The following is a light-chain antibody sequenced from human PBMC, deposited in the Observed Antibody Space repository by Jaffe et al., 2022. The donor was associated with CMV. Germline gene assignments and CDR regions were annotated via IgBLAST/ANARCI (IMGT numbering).Light chain of an antibody. CDR2: EVT. J-gene: IGLJ3*02. Sequence: QSALTQPASVSGSPGQSITISCTGTSSDVGSYNLVSWYQQHPGKAPKVMIYEVTKRPSGVSNRFSGSKSGNTASLTISGLQAEDEADYYCCSYAGSNTLWVFGGGTKLTVL. V-gene: IGLV2-23*02. CDR1: SSDVGSYNL. CDR3: CSYAGSNTLWV.